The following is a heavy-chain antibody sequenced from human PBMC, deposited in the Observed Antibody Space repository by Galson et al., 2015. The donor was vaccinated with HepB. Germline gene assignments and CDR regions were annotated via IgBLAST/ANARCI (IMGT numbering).Heavy chain of an antibody. CDR1: GFTFSSYS. Sequence: SLRLSCAASGFTFSSYSMNWVRQAPGKGLEWVSPISSSSSYIYYADSVKGRFTISRDNAKNSLYLQMNSLRAEGTAVYYCALHPQPVGAMPYWGQGTLVTVSS. CDR3: ALHPQPVGAMPY. J-gene: IGHJ4*02. CDR2: ISSSSSYI. D-gene: IGHD1-26*01. V-gene: IGHV3-21*01.